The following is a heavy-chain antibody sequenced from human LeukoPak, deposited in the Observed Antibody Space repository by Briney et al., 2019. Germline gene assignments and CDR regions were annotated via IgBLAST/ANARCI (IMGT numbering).Heavy chain of an antibody. D-gene: IGHD6-6*01. CDR1: GFAFSSYA. CDR2: VSYDGGSK. CDR3: ARGRGLPVRPPNEGFLDY. V-gene: IGHV3-30-3*01. J-gene: IGHJ4*02. Sequence: PGGSLRLSCAASGFAFSSYAMHWVRQGPGKGLEWVALVSYDGGSKYYADSVKGRITISRDNSKNTLHLQMNSLRTEDTAVYYCARGRGLPVRPPNEGFLDYWGRGTLVTVSS.